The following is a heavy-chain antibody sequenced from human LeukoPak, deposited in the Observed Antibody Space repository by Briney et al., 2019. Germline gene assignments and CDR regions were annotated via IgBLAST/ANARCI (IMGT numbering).Heavy chain of an antibody. J-gene: IGHJ4*02. V-gene: IGHV3-64D*09. CDR1: GFTLSSYA. D-gene: IGHD4-11*01. CDR3: VRSPTTTVTKYYFDF. Sequence: PGGSLRLSCSASGFTLSSYAMHWVRQAPGKGLEYASGISSNGGRTDYADSVKGRFTVSRGNSKNTLYLQMSSLRAEDTAVYHCVRSPTTTVTKYYFDFWGQGTLVIVSS. CDR2: ISSNGGRT.